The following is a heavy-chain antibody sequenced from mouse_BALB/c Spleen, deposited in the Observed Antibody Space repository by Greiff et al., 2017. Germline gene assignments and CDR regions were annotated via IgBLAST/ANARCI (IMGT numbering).Heavy chain of an antibody. J-gene: IGHJ2*01. V-gene: IGHV5-9-4*01. CDR3: ATARTYYFDY. Sequence: EVKVVESGGGLVKPGGSLKLSCAASGFTFSSYAMSWVRQSPEKRLEWVAESSSGGSYTYYPDTVTGRFTIYSENAKNTLYMEMSSLRSEDTAMYYCATARTYYFDYWGQGTTLTVSS. D-gene: IGHD3-1*01. CDR1: GFTFSSYA. CDR2: SSSGGSYT.